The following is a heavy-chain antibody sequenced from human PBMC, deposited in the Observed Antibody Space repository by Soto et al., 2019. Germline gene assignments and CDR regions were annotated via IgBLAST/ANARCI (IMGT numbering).Heavy chain of an antibody. CDR1: GNTFTSYD. V-gene: IGHV1-8*01. D-gene: IGHD4-17*01. CDR3: ARGVKYGAYSRWFDP. Sequence: ASVKVSCKASGNTFTSYDINWVQQATGQGLEYLGWMNPNSGNTAYVQKFQGRVTMTWDTSITTAYMELSGLRSEDTAVYFCARGVKYGAYSRWFDPWG. J-gene: IGHJ5*02. CDR2: MNPNSGNT.